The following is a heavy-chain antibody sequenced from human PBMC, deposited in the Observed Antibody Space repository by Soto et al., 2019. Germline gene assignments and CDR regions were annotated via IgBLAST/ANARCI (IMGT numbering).Heavy chain of an antibody. J-gene: IGHJ4*02. CDR1: GYTFTSQW. Sequence: GESLKISCKGSGYTFTSQWIGWVRQMPGKGLECVGIIYPGDSDTRYSPSFLGQVTISADKSISTAYLQWSSLKASDTAMYYCARVRGVAFDYWGQGTLLTVSS. CDR3: ARVRGVAFDY. D-gene: IGHD2-8*02. V-gene: IGHV5-51*01. CDR2: IYPGDSDT.